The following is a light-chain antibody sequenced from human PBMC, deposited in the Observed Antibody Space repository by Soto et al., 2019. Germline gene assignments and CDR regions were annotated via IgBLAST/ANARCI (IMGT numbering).Light chain of an antibody. V-gene: IGLV2-14*01. CDR2: EVS. J-gene: IGLJ2*01. CDR3: LSYTSSSTLEV. Sequence: QSALTQPASVSGSPGQSITISCTGTSSDVGGYNYVSWYQQHPGKAPKLIIYEVSNRPSGVSNRFSGSKSGNTASLIISGLQAEDEADYFCLSYTSSSTLEVFGGGTQLTVL. CDR1: SSDVGGYNY.